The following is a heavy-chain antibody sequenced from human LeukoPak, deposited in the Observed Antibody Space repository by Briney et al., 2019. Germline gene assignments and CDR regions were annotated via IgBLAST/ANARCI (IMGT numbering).Heavy chain of an antibody. D-gene: IGHD6-13*01. CDR3: ARDWGSSWSPWDAFDI. J-gene: IGHJ3*02. Sequence: KPSETLSLTCTVSGYSISSGYYWGWIRQPPGKGLKWIGSIYHSGSTYYNPSLKSRVTISVDTSKNQFSLKLSSVTAADTAVYYCARDWGSSWSPWDAFDIWGQGTMVTVSS. CDR2: IYHSGST. CDR1: GYSISSGYY. V-gene: IGHV4-38-2*02.